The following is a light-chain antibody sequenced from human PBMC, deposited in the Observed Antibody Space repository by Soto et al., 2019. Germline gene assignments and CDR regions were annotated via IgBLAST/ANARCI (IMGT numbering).Light chain of an antibody. V-gene: IGLV1-40*01. CDR3: QSYDSSLSVVV. CDR1: SSDVGAGYD. Sequence: QSVLTQPPSVSGAPGQRVTISCTGSSSDVGAGYDVHWYQQLPGKAPKLLIYGNSNRPSGVPDRFSGSKSGTSASLAITGLQAEDEADYYCQSYDSSLSVVVFGAGTKLTVL. CDR2: GNS. J-gene: IGLJ2*01.